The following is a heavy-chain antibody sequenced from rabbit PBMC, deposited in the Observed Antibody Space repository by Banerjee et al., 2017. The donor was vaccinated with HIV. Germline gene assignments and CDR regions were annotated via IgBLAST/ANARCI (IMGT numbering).Heavy chain of an antibody. CDR2: VDAGSSGST. CDR1: GFSFSSYY. Sequence: QSLEESGGDLVKPGASLTLTCTASGFSFSSYYMWWVRQAPGKGLEWIAYVDAGSSGSTYYASWAKGRFTISKTSSTTVTLQMTSLTAADTATYFCARDLAGVIGWNFGLWGQGTLVTVS. D-gene: IGHD4-1*01. J-gene: IGHJ3*01. CDR3: ARDLAGVIGWNFGL. V-gene: IGHV1S40*01.